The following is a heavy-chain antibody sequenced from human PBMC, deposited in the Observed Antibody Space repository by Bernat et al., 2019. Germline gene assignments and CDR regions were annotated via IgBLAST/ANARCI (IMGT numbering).Heavy chain of an antibody. CDR2: INGDGRST. CDR3: GTNEKNGEHLSS. V-gene: IGHV3-74*03. CDR1: GFTFSRNW. J-gene: IGHJ3*01. D-gene: IGHD4-17*01. Sequence: DVHLVESGGGLVQPGGSLRLSCATSGFTFSRNWMHWVRQAPGKGLVWVSRINGDGRSTSYGDPGKGRVTISRNKPRNTVYLQKDQLTGEDNGGYFWGTNEKNGEHLSSWGQGTMVTGS.